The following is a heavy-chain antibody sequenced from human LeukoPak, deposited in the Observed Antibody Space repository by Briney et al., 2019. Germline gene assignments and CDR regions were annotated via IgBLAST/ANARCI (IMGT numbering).Heavy chain of an antibody. V-gene: IGHV1-18*01. CDR3: ARVGVAQRYCSSTSCYTGAFDI. D-gene: IGHD2-2*02. J-gene: IGHJ3*02. CDR1: GYTFTSYG. Sequence: ASVKVSCKASGYTFTSYGISWVRQAPGQGLEWMGWISAYNGNTNYAQKLQGRVTMTTDTSTSTAYMELRSLRSDDTAVYYCARVGVAQRYCSSTSCYTGAFDIWGQGTMVTVSS. CDR2: ISAYNGNT.